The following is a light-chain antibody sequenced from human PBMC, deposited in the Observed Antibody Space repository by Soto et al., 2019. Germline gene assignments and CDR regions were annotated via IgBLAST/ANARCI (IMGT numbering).Light chain of an antibody. CDR3: QQSYSSPRT. V-gene: IGKV1-39*01. J-gene: IGKJ2*01. CDR2: AAS. Sequence: DIQVTQSPSSLSASVGDRVTIACRASQTIGNYLNWYQQKPGKAPKVLIYAASTLQSGVPSRFSGSGSGTDYTLTISSLQPEDYETYYCQQSYSSPRTFGQGTKVEIK. CDR1: QTIGNY.